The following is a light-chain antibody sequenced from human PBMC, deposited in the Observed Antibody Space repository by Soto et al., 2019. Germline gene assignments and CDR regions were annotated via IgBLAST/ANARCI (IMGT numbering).Light chain of an antibody. CDR2: GAS. CDR3: QQYNNWPLT. Sequence: EIVMTQSPATLSVSPGERVTLSCRASQRVSNNVAWYQQKPGQAPRLLIYGASTRATGIPARVSGSGSGTEFTLTISSLQSEDFAVYYCQQYNNWPLTFGGGTKVEIK. V-gene: IGKV3-15*01. CDR1: QRVSNN. J-gene: IGKJ4*01.